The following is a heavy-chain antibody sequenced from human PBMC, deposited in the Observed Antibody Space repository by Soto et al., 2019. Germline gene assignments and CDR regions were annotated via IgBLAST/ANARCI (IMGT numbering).Heavy chain of an antibody. CDR1: GYSFNTYW. V-gene: IGHV5-10-1*01. CDR2: IDPSDSYT. D-gene: IGHD1-26*01. J-gene: IGHJ4*02. CDR3: ARQPRRETVGTPK. Sequence: PGESLKISCKGSGYSFNTYWINWVRQTPGKGLEWMGRIDPSDSYTNYSPSFQGHVTISADKSINTAYLHWSSLKASDSAMYYCARQPRRETVGTPKWGQGTLVTVSS.